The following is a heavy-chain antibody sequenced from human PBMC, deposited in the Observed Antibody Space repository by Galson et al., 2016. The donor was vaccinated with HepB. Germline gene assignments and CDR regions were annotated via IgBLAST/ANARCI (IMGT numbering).Heavy chain of an antibody. CDR2: IVVGSGNT. CDR1: GFTFTKSA. CDR3: AARRAGQGRIDY. V-gene: IGHV1-58*01. J-gene: IGHJ4*02. Sequence: SVKVSCKASGFTFTKSAVQWVRQARGQRLEWIGWIVVGSGNTNYAQKFQERVTITRDMSTSTAYMELSSLRSEDTAVYYCAARRAGQGRIDYWGQGTLVTVSS.